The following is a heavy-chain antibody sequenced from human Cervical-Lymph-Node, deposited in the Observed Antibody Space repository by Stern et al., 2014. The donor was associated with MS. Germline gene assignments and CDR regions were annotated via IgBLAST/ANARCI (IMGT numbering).Heavy chain of an antibody. CDR3: ARVRASRTTVTLRFDY. D-gene: IGHD4-17*01. V-gene: IGHV4-31*03. Sequence: QLQLQESGPGLVKPSQTLSLTCTVSGGSISSGGYYWSWIRQHPGKGLEWIGYIYYSGSTYYNPSLKSRVTISVDTSKNQFSLKLSSVTAADTAVYYCARVRASRTTVTLRFDYWGQGTLVTVSS. J-gene: IGHJ4*02. CDR1: GGSISSGGYY. CDR2: IYYSGST.